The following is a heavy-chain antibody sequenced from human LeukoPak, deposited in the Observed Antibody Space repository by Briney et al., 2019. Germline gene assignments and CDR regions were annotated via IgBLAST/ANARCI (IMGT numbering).Heavy chain of an antibody. CDR3: ARGYGTFDF. Sequence: PSDTLSLTCAVSGGSINSGGYSRSWIRQPPGKGLEWMGYIYHSESTYYNPSLKSRVTMSVDRSKNHFSLKLNSVTAADTAVYYCARGYGTFDFWGQGILVTVSS. CDR1: GGSINSGGYS. V-gene: IGHV4-30-2*01. D-gene: IGHD5-18*01. CDR2: IYHSEST. J-gene: IGHJ4*02.